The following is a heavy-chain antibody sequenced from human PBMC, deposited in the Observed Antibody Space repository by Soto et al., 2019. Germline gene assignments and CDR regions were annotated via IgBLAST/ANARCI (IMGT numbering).Heavy chain of an antibody. CDR3: SRTPGDY. D-gene: IGHD2-15*01. J-gene: IGHJ4*02. Sequence: ASVKVSCKTSGYTFINYDINWVRQAPGKGLEWMGLMNPKSGKTGYAQKFQGRVSMTRDTSTSTAYMELNSLRSEDTATYYCSRTPGDYWGQGTLVTVSS. CDR1: GYTFINYD. CDR2: MNPKSGKT. V-gene: IGHV1-8*01.